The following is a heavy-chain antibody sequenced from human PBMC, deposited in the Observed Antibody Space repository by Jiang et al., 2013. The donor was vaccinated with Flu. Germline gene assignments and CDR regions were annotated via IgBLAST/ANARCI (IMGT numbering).Heavy chain of an antibody. CDR2: IYYSGST. Sequence: GSGLVKPSETLSLTCTVSGGSISSYYWSWIRQPPGKGLEWIGYIYYSGSTNYNPSLKSRVTISVDTSKNQFSLKLSSVTAADTAVYYCARGYYDSSGRHWFDPWGPGNPGHRLL. V-gene: IGHV4-59*01. D-gene: IGHD3-22*01. J-gene: IGHJ5*02. CDR1: GGSISSYY. CDR3: ARGYYDSSGRHWFDP.